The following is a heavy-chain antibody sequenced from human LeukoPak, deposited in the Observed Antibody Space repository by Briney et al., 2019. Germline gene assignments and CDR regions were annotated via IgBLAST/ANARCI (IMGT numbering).Heavy chain of an antibody. CDR1: GGTFSSYA. CDR2: IIPIFGTA. D-gene: IGHD5-24*01. J-gene: IGHJ4*02. Sequence: ASVKVSCKASGGTFSSYAICWVRQAPGQGLEWMGGIIPIFGTANYAQKFQGRVTITTDESTSTAYMELSSLRSEDTAVYYCARSGRMATITYYFDYWGQGTLVTVSS. CDR3: ARSGRMATITYYFDY. V-gene: IGHV1-69*05.